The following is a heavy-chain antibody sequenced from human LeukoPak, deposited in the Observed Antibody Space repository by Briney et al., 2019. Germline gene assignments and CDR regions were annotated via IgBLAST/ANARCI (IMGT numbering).Heavy chain of an antibody. CDR3: ARRPTTYYDYVWGSDYDAFDI. CDR2: IYHSGST. CDR1: GGSISSSNW. Sequence: PSETLSLTCAVSGGSISSSNWWSWVRQPPGKGLEWIGEIYHSGSTNYNPSLKSRVTISVDKSKNQFSLKLSSVTAADTAVYYCARRPTTYYDYVWGSDYDAFDIWGQGTMVTVSS. D-gene: IGHD3-16*01. J-gene: IGHJ3*02. V-gene: IGHV4-4*02.